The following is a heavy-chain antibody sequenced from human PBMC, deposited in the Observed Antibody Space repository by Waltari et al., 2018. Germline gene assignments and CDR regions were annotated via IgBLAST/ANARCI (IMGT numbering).Heavy chain of an antibody. J-gene: IGHJ4*02. V-gene: IGHV3-23*01. CDR1: ASSFSTSA. Sequence: EVQLLESGGGLVQPGLSSRLSCAASASSFSTSALSWVRQAPGKGLEWVSGITDSSDYTAYADSVKGRFTISRDKSKSTLYLQMNSLRAEDTALYYCVRRGGSSGSLYFDFWGQGTLVTVSS. CDR2: ITDSSDYT. D-gene: IGHD6-6*01. CDR3: VRRGGSSGSLYFDF.